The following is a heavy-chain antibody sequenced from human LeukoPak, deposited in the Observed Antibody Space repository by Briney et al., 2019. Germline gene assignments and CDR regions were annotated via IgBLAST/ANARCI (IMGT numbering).Heavy chain of an antibody. CDR3: AKDIYSSNSIFDY. CDR1: GFTFSSYA. Sequence: GGSLRLSCAASGFTFSSYAMSWVRQAPGKGLEWVSAISGSDGSTYYADSVKGRFTISRDNSKNTLHLQMNSLRAEDTAVYYCAKDIYSSNSIFDYWGQGTLVAVSS. J-gene: IGHJ4*02. CDR2: ISGSDGST. D-gene: IGHD6-13*01. V-gene: IGHV3-23*01.